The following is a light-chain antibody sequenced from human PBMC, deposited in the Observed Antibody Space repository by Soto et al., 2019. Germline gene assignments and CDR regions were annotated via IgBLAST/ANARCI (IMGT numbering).Light chain of an antibody. J-gene: IGKJ1*01. CDR1: QSVSSSY. V-gene: IGKV3-20*01. CDR2: GAS. CDR3: QQYGSSVT. Sequence: EIVLTQSPGTLSLSPGERATLSCRASQSVSSSYLAWYQQKPGQAPRLLIYGASSRVTGIPDRFSGSGSGTDFTLTISRLEPEDFAVYYCQQYGSSVTFGQGTKVDI.